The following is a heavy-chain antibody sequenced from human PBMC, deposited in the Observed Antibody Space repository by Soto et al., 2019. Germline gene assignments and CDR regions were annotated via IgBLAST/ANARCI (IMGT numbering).Heavy chain of an antibody. V-gene: IGHV4-31*03. CDR3: AREITQRQARNMDV. D-gene: IGHD1-1*01. CDR1: VVSMTSGDQY. CDR2: INHRGSL. Sequence: SETLSLTCTVTVVSMTSGDQYWTWIRHRPGEGLEWFGYINHRGSLYYNPSLKSRVSMSVDTSKNQFSLNLSSVTAADTAVYYCAREITQRQARNMDVWGQVTTGTV. J-gene: IGHJ6*02.